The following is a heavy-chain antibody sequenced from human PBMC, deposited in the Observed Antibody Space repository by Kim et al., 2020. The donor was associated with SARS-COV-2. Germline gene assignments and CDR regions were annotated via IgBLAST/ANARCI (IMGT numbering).Heavy chain of an antibody. V-gene: IGHV4-4*02. Sequence: SETLSLTCAVSGGSISSSNWWSWVRQPPGKGLEWIGEIYHSGSTNYNPSLKSRVTISVDKSKNQFSLKLSSVTAADTAVYYCASKGIYFTGEETYYYYYMDVWGKGTTVTVSS. CDR3: ASKGIYFTGEETYYYYYMDV. D-gene: IGHD3-10*01. CDR1: GGSISSSNW. CDR2: IYHSGST. J-gene: IGHJ6*03.